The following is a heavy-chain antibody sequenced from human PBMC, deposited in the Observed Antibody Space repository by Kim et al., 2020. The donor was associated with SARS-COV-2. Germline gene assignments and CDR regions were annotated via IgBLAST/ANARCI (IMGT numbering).Heavy chain of an antibody. CDR2: IRADGRGK. CDR1: GFTFSTYW. V-gene: IGHV3-7*03. J-gene: IGHJ4*02. Sequence: GGSLRLSCAASGFTFSTYWMSWVRQVPGKGLEWVANIRADGRGKQYVDSVKGRFTMSRDNAKDSLYLQMNSLRDEDTAVYYCVRLSRCKPVADWGQGTLVTVSS. D-gene: IGHD6-19*01. CDR3: VRLSRCKPVAD.